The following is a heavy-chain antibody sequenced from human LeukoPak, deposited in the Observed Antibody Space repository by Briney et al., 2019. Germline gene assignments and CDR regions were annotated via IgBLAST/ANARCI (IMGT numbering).Heavy chain of an antibody. CDR2: ISSDGGST. CDR1: GFTFSSYV. J-gene: IGHJ4*02. D-gene: IGHD6-13*01. V-gene: IGHV3-64*01. CDR3: ARGHFSSWYTFDY. Sequence: GGSLRLSCAASGFTFSSYVFHWVRQAPGKGLEYVSAISSDGGSTFYANSVKGRFTISRDNSKNTLYPQMGSLRAEDMAVYYCARGHFSSWYTFDYWGQGTLVTVSS.